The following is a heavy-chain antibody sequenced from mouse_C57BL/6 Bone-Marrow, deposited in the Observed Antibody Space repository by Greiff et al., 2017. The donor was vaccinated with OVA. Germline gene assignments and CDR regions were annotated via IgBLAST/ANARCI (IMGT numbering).Heavy chain of an antibody. J-gene: IGHJ1*03. CDR3: TRAPYDDGPYWYFDV. D-gene: IGHD1-1*01. Sequence: VQLVESGEGLVKPGGSLKLSCAASGFTFSSYAMSWVRQTPEKRLEWVAYISSGGDYIYYADTVKGRFTISRDNARNTLYLQMSSLKSEDTAMYYCTRAPYDDGPYWYFDVWGTGTTVTVSS. V-gene: IGHV5-9-1*02. CDR2: ISSGGDYI. CDR1: GFTFSSYA.